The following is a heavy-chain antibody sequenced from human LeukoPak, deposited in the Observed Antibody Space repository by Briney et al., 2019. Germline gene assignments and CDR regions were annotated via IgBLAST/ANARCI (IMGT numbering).Heavy chain of an antibody. CDR3: ARAPRAIGYCRGPSCFSTYYFDY. D-gene: IGHD2-15*01. CDR1: GGSISSSSYN. V-gene: IGHV4-39*02. J-gene: IGHJ4*02. CDR2: FSHSGNT. Sequence: SETLSLTCTVSGGSISSSSYNWGWIRQPPGKGLEYIGSFSHSGNTYYKASLKSRVTISVDTSKNHFSLKLSSVTAADTAVYYCARAPRAIGYCRGPSCFSTYYFDYWGQGTLVTVSS.